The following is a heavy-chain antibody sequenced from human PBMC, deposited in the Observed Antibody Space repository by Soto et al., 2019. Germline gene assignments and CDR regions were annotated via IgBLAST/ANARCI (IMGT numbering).Heavy chain of an antibody. Sequence: QVQLVQSGAAVKKPGSSVKVSCKASGGTFSSYAISWVRQAPGQGLESMGGIIPIFGTANYAQKFQGRVTITADESTSTAYMELSSLRSEDTAVYYCASVAMIVVERKYYFDYWGQGTLVTVSS. CDR3: ASVAMIVVERKYYFDY. J-gene: IGHJ4*02. D-gene: IGHD3-22*01. V-gene: IGHV1-69*12. CDR2: IIPIFGTA. CDR1: GGTFSSYA.